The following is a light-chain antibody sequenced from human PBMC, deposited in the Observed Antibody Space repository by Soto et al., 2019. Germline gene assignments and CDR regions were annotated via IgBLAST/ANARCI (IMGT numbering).Light chain of an antibody. V-gene: IGKV3-15*01. J-gene: IGKJ1*01. CDR3: QQYNNWPRT. Sequence: EVVMTQSPATLSVSPGERATLSCSASQSVADNLAWYQQKPGQAPRLLIYGASTRATGIPARFSGSGSGTDFTLIIGSLQSEDFAVYYCQQYNNWPRTFGQGTKVDIK. CDR1: QSVADN. CDR2: GAS.